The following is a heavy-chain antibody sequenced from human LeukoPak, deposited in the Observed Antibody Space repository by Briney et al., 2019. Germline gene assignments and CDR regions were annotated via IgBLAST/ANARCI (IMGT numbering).Heavy chain of an antibody. D-gene: IGHD2-15*01. CDR2: ISSSSSYI. Sequence: GGSLRLSCAASGFTFSSYSMNWVRQAPGKGLEWVSSISSSSSYIYYADSVKGRFTISRDNAKNSLYLQMNSLRAEDTAVYYCAVDIVVVVAATQVREYFDYWGQGTPVTVSS. V-gene: IGHV3-21*01. CDR1: GFTFSSYS. J-gene: IGHJ4*02. CDR3: AVDIVVVVAATQVREYFDY.